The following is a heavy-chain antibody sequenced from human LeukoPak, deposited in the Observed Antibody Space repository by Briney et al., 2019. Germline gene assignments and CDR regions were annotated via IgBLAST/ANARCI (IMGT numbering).Heavy chain of an antibody. D-gene: IGHD3-22*01. CDR2: ISNDGGGT. V-gene: IGHV3-23*01. Sequence: LTGGSLRLSCAASGFIFNNYGLIWVRQAPGKGLEWVSAISNDGGGTNYADFVKGRFTISRDNSKNTLFLQMNSLRAEDTALYYCAKGSSGYFVDLWGQGTLVTVSS. CDR1: GFIFNNYG. CDR3: AKGSSGYFVDL. J-gene: IGHJ5*02.